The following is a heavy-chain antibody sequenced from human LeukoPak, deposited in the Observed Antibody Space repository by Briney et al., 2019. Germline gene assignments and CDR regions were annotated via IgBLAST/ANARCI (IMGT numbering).Heavy chain of an antibody. CDR2: ITGSSTWT. CDR3: ARELVSSGTGYFDL. V-gene: IGHV3-23*01. J-gene: IGHJ2*01. CDR1: GFTFGNFG. D-gene: IGHD3-10*01. Sequence: SLRLSCEASGFTFGNFGMTWVRHAPGKGLQWVSGITGSSTWTYYAASVKGRFTVSRDNSQNTLHLQMNSLRADDTAVYYCARELVSSGTGYFDLWGRGTLVTVSS.